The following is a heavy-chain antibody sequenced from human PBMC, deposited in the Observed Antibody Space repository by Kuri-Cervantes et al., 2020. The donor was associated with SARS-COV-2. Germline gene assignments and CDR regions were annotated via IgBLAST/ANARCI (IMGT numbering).Heavy chain of an antibody. CDR1: GYSFTSYW. D-gene: IGHD2-2*02. CDR3: ARQAGYCSSTSCYKHYYYYMDV. J-gene: IGHJ6*03. Sequence: GGSLRLSCKGSGYSFTSYWIGWVRQMPGKGLEWMGVIYPDDPDTRYSPSFQAQVTLSADKSINTAYLQWSSLKASDTAMYYCARQAGYCSSTSCYKHYYYYMDVWGKGTMVTVSS. CDR2: IYPDDPDT. V-gene: IGHV5-51*01.